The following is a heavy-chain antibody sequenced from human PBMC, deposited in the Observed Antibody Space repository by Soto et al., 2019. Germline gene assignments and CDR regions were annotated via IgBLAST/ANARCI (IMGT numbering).Heavy chain of an antibody. CDR3: ARLAAAQNITNWFDP. CDR1: GYTFTSYD. Sequence: ASVKVSCKASGYTFTSYDIKWVRQATGQGLEWMGWMNPNSGNTGYAQKFQGRVTMTRNTSISTAYMELSSLRSEDTAVYYCARLAAAQNITNWFDPWGQGTLVTVSS. J-gene: IGHJ5*02. D-gene: IGHD6-13*01. CDR2: MNPNSGNT. V-gene: IGHV1-8*01.